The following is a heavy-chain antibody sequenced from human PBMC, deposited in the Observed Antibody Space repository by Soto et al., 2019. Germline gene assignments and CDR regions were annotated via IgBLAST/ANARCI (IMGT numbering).Heavy chain of an antibody. J-gene: IGHJ6*02. V-gene: IGHV1-3*01. CDR1: GYTFTSYA. D-gene: IGHD3-3*01. CDR2: INAGNGNT. Sequence: ASVKVSCKASGYTFTSYAMHWVRQAPGQRLEWMGWINAGNGNTKYSQKFQGRVTITRDTSASTAYMELSSLRSEDTAVYYCARKRRGMVGVVYGMDVWGQGTTVTVSS. CDR3: ARKRRGMVGVVYGMDV.